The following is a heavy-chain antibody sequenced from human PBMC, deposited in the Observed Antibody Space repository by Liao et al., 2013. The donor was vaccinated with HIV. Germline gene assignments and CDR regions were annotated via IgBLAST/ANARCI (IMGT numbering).Heavy chain of an antibody. D-gene: IGHD1-26*01. CDR3: ARGEWELLTQLLDGFDI. Sequence: QVQLQESGPGLVKPSQTLSLTCIVSGGSISSGDYYWSWIRQPPGKGLEWIGYIYYSGRTYYNPSLKSRVTISVDTSKSQFSLKLSSVTAADTAVYYCARGEWELLTQLLDGFDIWGQGTMVTVSS. CDR1: GGSISSGDYY. J-gene: IGHJ3*02. CDR2: IYYSGRT. V-gene: IGHV4-30-4*08.